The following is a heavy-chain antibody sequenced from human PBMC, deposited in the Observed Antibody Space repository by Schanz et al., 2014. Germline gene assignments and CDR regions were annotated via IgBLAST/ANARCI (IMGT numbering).Heavy chain of an antibody. CDR3: ASHDGDRPL. CDR2: MNPTTGNR. D-gene: IGHD4-17*01. V-gene: IGHV1-8*01. CDR1: GYSFTTYD. J-gene: IGHJ4*02. Sequence: QVQLVQSGAEVKKPGASVRVSCKACGYSFTTYDVNWVRQATGQGLEWMGWMNPTTGNRGYAQNFQGRVTMTRHTTLKTAKMEMSDLKLEDAGLYYCASHDGDRPLWGQGTLIAVSS.